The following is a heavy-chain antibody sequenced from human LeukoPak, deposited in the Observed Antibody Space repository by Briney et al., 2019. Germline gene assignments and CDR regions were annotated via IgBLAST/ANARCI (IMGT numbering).Heavy chain of an antibody. CDR2: ISSNGGST. V-gene: IGHV3-64*01. D-gene: IGHD3-22*01. CDR1: GXTFSSYT. CDR3: ARAVGDSSGYYSYYFDY. Sequence: GGSLRLSCAASGXTFSSYTMHWVRQAPGKGLEYVLAISSNGGSTYYAKSVKGRFTISRDNSKNTLYLQMGSLGAGDMAVYYCARAVGDSSGYYSYYFDYWGQGILVTVSS. J-gene: IGHJ4*02.